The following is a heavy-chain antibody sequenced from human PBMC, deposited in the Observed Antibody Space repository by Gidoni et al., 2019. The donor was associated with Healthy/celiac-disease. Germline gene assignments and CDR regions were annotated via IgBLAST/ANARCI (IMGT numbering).Heavy chain of an antibody. CDR1: GFTFDDYA. D-gene: IGHD6-13*01. Sequence: EVQLVESGGGLVQPGRSLRLSCAASGFTFDDYAMHWVRQAPGKGLEWVSGISWNSGSIGYADSVKGRFTISRDNAKNSLYLQMNSLRAEDTALYYCAKDGEAAAPRDWGQGTLVTVSS. CDR2: ISWNSGSI. CDR3: AKDGEAAAPRD. J-gene: IGHJ4*02. V-gene: IGHV3-9*01.